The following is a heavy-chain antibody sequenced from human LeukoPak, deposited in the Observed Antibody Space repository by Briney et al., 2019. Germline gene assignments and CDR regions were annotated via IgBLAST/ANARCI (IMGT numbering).Heavy chain of an antibody. CDR3: ARGLKYYGMDV. CDR1: GFTLSSYN. V-gene: IGHV3-21*01. CDR2: ISSSSSYI. Sequence: PGGSLRLSCAASGFTLSSYNMNWVRQAPGKGLEWVSFISSSSSYIQYADSMKGRFTISRDNAKNSLYLQMNSLRAGDTAVYYCARGLKYYGMDVWGQGTTVTVSS. J-gene: IGHJ6*02.